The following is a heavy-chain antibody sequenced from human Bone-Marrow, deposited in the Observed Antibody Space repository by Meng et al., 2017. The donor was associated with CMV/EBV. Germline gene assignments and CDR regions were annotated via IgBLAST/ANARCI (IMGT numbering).Heavy chain of an antibody. CDR3: ARAPEYYDFWSGYYPGRVLYYYYGMDV. Sequence: GGSLRLSCAASGFTFSSYSMNGVRQAPGKELEGVSSISSSSSYIYYADSVKGRFPISRDNAKNSLYLQMNSLRAEDTAVYYCARAPEYYDFWSGYYPGRVLYYYYGMDVWGQGTTVTVSS. V-gene: IGHV3-21*01. D-gene: IGHD3-3*01. J-gene: IGHJ6*02. CDR1: GFTFSSYS. CDR2: ISSSSSYI.